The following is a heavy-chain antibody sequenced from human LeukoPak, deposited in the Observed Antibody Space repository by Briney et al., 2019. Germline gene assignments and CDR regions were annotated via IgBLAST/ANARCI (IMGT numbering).Heavy chain of an antibody. J-gene: IGHJ5*02. CDR2: IDTSGNT. CDR1: GGSISSYY. CDR3: ARDKGDYGDYYWFDP. D-gene: IGHD4-17*01. V-gene: IGHV4-4*07. Sequence: SETLSLTCTVSGGSISSYYWSWIRQPAGKGLEWIGRIDTSGNTNYKPSLKSRVTMSVDTSKNQFSLKLRSVTAADTAVYYCARDKGDYGDYYWFDPWGQGTLVTVSS.